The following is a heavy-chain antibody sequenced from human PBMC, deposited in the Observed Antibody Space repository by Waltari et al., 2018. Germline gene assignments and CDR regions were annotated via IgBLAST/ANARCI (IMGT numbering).Heavy chain of an antibody. CDR3: ARRGKVPATLGSYWYFDL. CDR2: IYYRWST. Sequence: QVQLQESGPGLVKPSETLSLTCTVSGGSISSYYWSWIRQPPGKGLEWIGYIYYRWSTNYDASRKSRVTISVDTSKNQFSRKLSSVTAADTAVYYCARRGKVPATLGSYWYFDLWGRGTLVTVSS. J-gene: IGHJ2*01. V-gene: IGHV4-59*01. D-gene: IGHD2-2*01. CDR1: GGSISSYY.